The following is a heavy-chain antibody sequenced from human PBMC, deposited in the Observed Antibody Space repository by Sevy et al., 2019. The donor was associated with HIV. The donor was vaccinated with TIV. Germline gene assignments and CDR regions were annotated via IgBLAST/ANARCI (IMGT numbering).Heavy chain of an antibody. CDR2: ISYEGSNE. D-gene: IGHD5-18*01. CDR1: TFTFGHYA. V-gene: IGHV3-30*04. CDR3: ARDWATPPTAILYYFDF. J-gene: IGHJ4*02. Sequence: GGSLRLSCAASTFTFGHYAMHWVRQAPGKGLQWVAGISYEGSNEYYTDSVKGRFTISRDNSKNTLNLEMNNLRVEDTALYYCARDWATPPTAILYYFDFWGQGIPVTVSS.